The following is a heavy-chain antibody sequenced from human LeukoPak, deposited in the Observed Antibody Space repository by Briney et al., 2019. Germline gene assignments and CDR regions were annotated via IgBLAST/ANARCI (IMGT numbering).Heavy chain of an antibody. Sequence: KTGGSLRLSCAASGFTFSDYYMSWIRQAPGKGLESVSYISSSGSTIYYADSVKGRFTISRDNAKNSLYLQMNSLRAEDTAVYYCASGVASYYYGSGSYPADYWGQGTLVTVSS. CDR3: ASGVASYYYGSGSYPADY. J-gene: IGHJ4*02. D-gene: IGHD3-10*01. V-gene: IGHV3-11*04. CDR2: ISSSGSTI. CDR1: GFTFSDYY.